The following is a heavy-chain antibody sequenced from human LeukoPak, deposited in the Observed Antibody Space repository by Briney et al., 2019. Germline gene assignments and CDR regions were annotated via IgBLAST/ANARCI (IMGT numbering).Heavy chain of an antibody. D-gene: IGHD2-2*02. J-gene: IGHJ6*03. Sequence: SETLSLTCTVSGGSISSYYWSWIRQPLGKGLEWIGYIYYSGSTNYNPSLKSRVTISVDTSKNQFSLKLSSVTAADTAVYYCARDQYQLLYGHDSNYYYYMDVWGKGTTVTVSS. CDR3: ARDQYQLLYGHDSNYYYYMDV. CDR1: GGSISSYY. CDR2: IYYSGST. V-gene: IGHV4-59*01.